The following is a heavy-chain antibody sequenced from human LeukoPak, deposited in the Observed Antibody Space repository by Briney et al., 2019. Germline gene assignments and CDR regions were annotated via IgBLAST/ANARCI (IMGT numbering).Heavy chain of an antibody. V-gene: IGHV3-23*01. CDR1: GFTFSSYA. J-gene: IGHJ3*02. D-gene: IGHD4-17*01. Sequence: GGSLRLSCAASGFTFSSYAMSWVRQAPGKGLEWVSAISGSGGSTYYADSVKGRFTISRDNSKNSLYLQMNSLRAEDTAVYYCASQTDYGDYGDAFDIWGQGTMVTVSS. CDR2: ISGSGGST. CDR3: ASQTDYGDYGDAFDI.